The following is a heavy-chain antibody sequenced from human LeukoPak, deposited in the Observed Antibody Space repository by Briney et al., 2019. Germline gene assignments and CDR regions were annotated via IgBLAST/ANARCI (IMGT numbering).Heavy chain of an antibody. D-gene: IGHD3-22*01. Sequence: PSETLSLTCTVSGGSISSGSYYWSWIRQPAGKGLEWIGRIYTSGSTNYNPSLKSRVTISVDTSKNQFSLKLSSVTAADTAVYYCASRITMIVGGPNWFDPWGQGTLVTVSS. V-gene: IGHV4-61*02. CDR1: GGSISSGSYY. CDR2: IYTSGST. CDR3: ASRITMIVGGPNWFDP. J-gene: IGHJ5*02.